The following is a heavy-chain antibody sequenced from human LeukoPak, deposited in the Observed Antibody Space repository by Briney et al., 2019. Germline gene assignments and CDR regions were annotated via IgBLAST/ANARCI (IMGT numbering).Heavy chain of an antibody. CDR3: ARDRRTGDYYMDV. CDR1: GFTFSDYY. CDR2: ISSSGSTT. D-gene: IGHD3-10*01. Sequence: GGSLRLSCAASGFTFSDYYMSWIRQAPGKGLEWVSYISSSGSTTYYADSVKGRFTISRDNAKNSLSLQMNSLRAEDTAMYYCARDRRTGDYYMDVWGKGTTVTVSS. V-gene: IGHV3-11*01. J-gene: IGHJ6*03.